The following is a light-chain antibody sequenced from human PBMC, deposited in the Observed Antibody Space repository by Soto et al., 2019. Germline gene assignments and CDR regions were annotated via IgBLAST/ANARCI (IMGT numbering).Light chain of an antibody. V-gene: IGKV3-11*01. CDR2: DAS. Sequence: EIVLTQSPATLSLSLGERATLSCRASQSIGSYLAWYQHKLGQPPRLLIYDASNRATGIPVRFSGSGSGTDFTLTISSLEPEDFAVYYCQQRSNWPRTLGQGTKVDIK. CDR3: QQRSNWPRT. CDR1: QSIGSY. J-gene: IGKJ1*01.